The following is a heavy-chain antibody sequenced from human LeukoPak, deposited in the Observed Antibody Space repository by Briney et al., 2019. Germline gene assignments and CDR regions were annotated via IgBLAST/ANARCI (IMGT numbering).Heavy chain of an antibody. CDR3: ARDQCGQPAAAGTDY. Sequence: GGSLRLSCAASGFTVTSNYMSWVRQAPGQGLEWVSVIYSGGSTYYADSVKGRFTISRDNSKNALYLQMNSLRAGDTAVYYCARDQCGQPAAAGTDYWGQGTLVTVSS. V-gene: IGHV3-66*01. D-gene: IGHD6-13*01. CDR2: IYSGGST. J-gene: IGHJ4*02. CDR1: GFTVTSNY.